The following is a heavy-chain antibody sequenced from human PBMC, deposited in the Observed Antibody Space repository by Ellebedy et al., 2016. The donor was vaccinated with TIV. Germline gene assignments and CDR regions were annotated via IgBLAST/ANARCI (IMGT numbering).Heavy chain of an antibody. Sequence: GASLKISCAASGFTFSDYYMSWIRQAPGKGLEWVSYISSSSSYIYYADSVKGRFTISRDNAKNSLYLQMNSLRAEDTAVYYCAADYDILTGYPQSIDYWGQGTLVTVSS. CDR3: AADYDILTGYPQSIDY. V-gene: IGHV3-11*06. CDR1: GFTFSDYY. D-gene: IGHD3-9*01. J-gene: IGHJ4*02. CDR2: ISSSSSYI.